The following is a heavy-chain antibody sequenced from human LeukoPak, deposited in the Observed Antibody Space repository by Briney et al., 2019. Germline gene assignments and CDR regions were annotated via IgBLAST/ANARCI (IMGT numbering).Heavy chain of an antibody. D-gene: IGHD6-13*01. CDR1: GFTFSSYA. V-gene: IGHV3-30-3*01. CDR2: ISYDGSNK. J-gene: IGHJ4*02. Sequence: GRSLRLSCAASGFTFSSYAMHWVRQAPGKGLEWVAVISYDGSNKYYADSVKGRFTISRDNSKNTLYLQMNSLRAEDTAVYYCAKDEIAAAGSFGYWGQGTLVTVSS. CDR3: AKDEIAAAGSFGY.